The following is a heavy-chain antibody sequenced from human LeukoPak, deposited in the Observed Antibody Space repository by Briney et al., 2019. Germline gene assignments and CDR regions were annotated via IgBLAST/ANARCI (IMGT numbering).Heavy chain of an antibody. CDR3: ARADGDILTGYYSY. Sequence: ASVKVSCKAAGYTFTGYYMHWVRQAPGQGLEWMGWINPNSGGTNYGQKFQGWVTMTRATSISRAYMELSRLRSDDTAVYYCARADGDILTGYYSYWGQGTLVTVSS. V-gene: IGHV1-2*04. CDR1: GYTFTGYY. J-gene: IGHJ4*02. D-gene: IGHD3-9*01. CDR2: INPNSGGT.